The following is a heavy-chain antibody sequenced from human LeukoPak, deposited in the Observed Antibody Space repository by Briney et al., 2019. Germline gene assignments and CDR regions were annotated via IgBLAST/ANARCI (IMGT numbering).Heavy chain of an antibody. J-gene: IGHJ4*02. V-gene: IGHV3-48*03. D-gene: IGHD3-22*01. CDR1: GFTFSSYE. CDR3: ARDKNYYDSSGRRKVTDY. Sequence: PGGSLRLSCAASGFTFSSYEMNWGRQAPWEGVEWGSYISSSGNTIYYADSVKGRVTISIDNAKNSLYLQMNSLRAEETAIYYCARDKNYYDSSGRRKVTDYWGQGTLVTVSS. CDR2: ISSSGNTI.